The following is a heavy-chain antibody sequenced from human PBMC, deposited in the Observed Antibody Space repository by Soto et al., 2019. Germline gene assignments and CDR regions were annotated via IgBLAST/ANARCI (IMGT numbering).Heavy chain of an antibody. V-gene: IGHV3-48*01. CDR1: GFTFSSYS. J-gene: IGHJ5*02. Sequence: RGSLRLSCAASGFTFSSYSMNCVRQAPGKGLEWVSYISSSSTTKYYADSVKGRFTISRDNAKNSLYLQMNSLRAEDTAVYYCARDGCSGSNCLNWFDPWGQGTLVTVSS. D-gene: IGHD2-15*01. CDR3: ARDGCSGSNCLNWFDP. CDR2: ISSSSTTK.